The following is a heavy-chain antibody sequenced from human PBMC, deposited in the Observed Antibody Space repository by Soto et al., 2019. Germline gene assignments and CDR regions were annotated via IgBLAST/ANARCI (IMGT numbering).Heavy chain of an antibody. V-gene: IGHV4-59*08. CDR2: IHHSGST. CDR1: GGSITSHY. D-gene: IGHD3-10*01. Sequence: LTCSVSGGSITSHYCSWFRQPPGKGLEWIGYIHHSGSTSYNPSLKSRVTMSVDTSKNQFSLKVSSVTAADTALYYCARQGFGQLHGLVDVWGPGTTVTVSS. CDR3: ARQGFGQLHGLVDV. J-gene: IGHJ6*02.